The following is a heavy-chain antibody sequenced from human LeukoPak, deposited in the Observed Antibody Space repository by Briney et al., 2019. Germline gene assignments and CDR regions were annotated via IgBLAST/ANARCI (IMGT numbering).Heavy chain of an antibody. V-gene: IGHV3-7*01. D-gene: IGHD6-6*01. Sequence: GGSLRLSCAASGFTFSSYWMSWVRQAPGKGLEWVANIKQDGSEKYYVDSVKGRFTISRDNAKNSLYLQMNSLRAEDTAVYYCARVAGSSSPNWFDPWGQGTLVTVSS. J-gene: IGHJ5*02. CDR1: GFTFSSYW. CDR3: ARVAGSSSPNWFDP. CDR2: IKQDGSEK.